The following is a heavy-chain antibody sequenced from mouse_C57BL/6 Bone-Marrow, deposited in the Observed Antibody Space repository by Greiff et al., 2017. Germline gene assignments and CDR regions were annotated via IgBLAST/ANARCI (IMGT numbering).Heavy chain of an antibody. CDR3: ARELGRWYFDV. CDR2: ISDGGSYT. CDR1: GFTFSSYT. V-gene: IGHV5-4*01. Sequence: EVKVEESGGGLVKPGGSLKLSCAASGFTFSSYTMSWVRQTPEKRLEWVATISDGGSYTYYPDNVKGRFTISRDNAKNNLYLQMSHLKSEDTAMYYCARELGRWYFDVWGTGTTVTVSS. J-gene: IGHJ1*03. D-gene: IGHD4-1*01.